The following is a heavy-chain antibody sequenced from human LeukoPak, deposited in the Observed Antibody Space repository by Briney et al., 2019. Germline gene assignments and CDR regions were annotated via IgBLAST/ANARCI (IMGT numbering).Heavy chain of an antibody. Sequence: PGGSLRLSCEASEITFSGYYMHWVRQAPGKGLEWISYISSGSGYRNYADSVKGRFTISRDNAKNSLYLQMNSLRAEGTAVYYCTSRSDGYVDYWGQGTLVTVSS. CDR2: ISSGSGYR. CDR1: EITFSGYY. D-gene: IGHD5-24*01. CDR3: TSRSDGYVDY. J-gene: IGHJ4*02. V-gene: IGHV3-11*03.